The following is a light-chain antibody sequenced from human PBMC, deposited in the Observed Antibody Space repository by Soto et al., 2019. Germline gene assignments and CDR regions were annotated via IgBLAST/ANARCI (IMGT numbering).Light chain of an antibody. CDR2: DAS. V-gene: IGKV3-11*01. CDR1: QSVSSY. Sequence: EIVLTQSPATLSLSPGERATLSCRASQSVSSYLAWYQQKPGQAPRLLIYDASNRATGIPARFSCSGSGTDVTLTIRSIEPEDFAVYYCQQRSNWPLITFGQGTRLEI. J-gene: IGKJ5*01. CDR3: QQRSNWPLIT.